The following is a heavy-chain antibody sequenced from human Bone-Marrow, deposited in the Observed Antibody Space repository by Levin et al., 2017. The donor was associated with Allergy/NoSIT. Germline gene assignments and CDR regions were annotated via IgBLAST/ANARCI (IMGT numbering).Heavy chain of an antibody. V-gene: IGHV3-74*01. D-gene: IGHD2-2*01. CDR2: INSDGSNT. Sequence: LSLTCAASGFTFSSNWMHWVRQAPGEGLVWVSEINSDGSNTNYADSVKGRFTISRDNARNTLYLQMNSVRAEDTAVYYSARGGCSSTSCLDYWGQGTLVTVSS. CDR1: GFTFSSNW. CDR3: ARGGCSSTSCLDY. J-gene: IGHJ4*02.